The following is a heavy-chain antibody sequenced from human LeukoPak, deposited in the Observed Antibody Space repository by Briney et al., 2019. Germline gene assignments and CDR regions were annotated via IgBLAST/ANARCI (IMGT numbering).Heavy chain of an antibody. CDR1: GYSFTNYW. CDR3: ARLARGYVTYFDD. Sequence: GESLKISCKGSGYSFTNYWIGWVRHMPGKGLEWMGIIYPGDSDTRYSPSFQGQVTISADKSITTAYLQWSSLKASDTAMYYCARLARGYVTYFDDWGKGTLVTVSS. CDR2: IYPGDSDT. V-gene: IGHV5-51*01. D-gene: IGHD3-16*01. J-gene: IGHJ4*02.